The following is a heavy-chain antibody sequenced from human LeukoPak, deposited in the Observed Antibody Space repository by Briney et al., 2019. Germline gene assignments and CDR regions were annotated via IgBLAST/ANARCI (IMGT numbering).Heavy chain of an antibody. CDR2: MNPNSGNT. CDR1: GYTFTSYD. J-gene: IGHJ5*02. CDR3: ATADGSGSYNWFAP. D-gene: IGHD3-10*01. V-gene: IGHV1-8*03. Sequence: ASVKVSCKASGYTFTSYDINWVRQATGQGLEWMGWMNPNSGNTGYAQKFQGRVTITRNTSISTAYMELSSLRSEDTAVYYCATADGSGSYNWFAPWGQGTLVTVSS.